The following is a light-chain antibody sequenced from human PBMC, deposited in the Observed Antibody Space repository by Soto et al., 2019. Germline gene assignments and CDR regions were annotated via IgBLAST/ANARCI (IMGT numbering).Light chain of an antibody. Sequence: DIQMPPSHSTLSLSVGDRVPITCRASQTISSWLAWYKQKPGKANKLMIYKASTLKSGVTSRFSGSGSGKEFTITISSLQHDDFENYYCQNYNSYSEACGQGNTGDIK. CDR2: KAS. V-gene: IGKV1-5*03. CDR1: QTISSW. J-gene: IGKJ1*01. CDR3: QNYNSYSEA.